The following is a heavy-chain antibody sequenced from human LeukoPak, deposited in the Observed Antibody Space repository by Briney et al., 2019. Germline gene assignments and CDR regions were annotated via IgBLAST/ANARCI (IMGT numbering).Heavy chain of an antibody. D-gene: IGHD4-17*01. Sequence: SETLSLTCTVSGGSTSSGDYYWSWISQPPGKGLEWIGYIYYSGSTYYNPSLKSRVTISVDTSKNQFSLKLSSVTAADTAVYYCARASGVYGDYFDYWGQGTLVTVSS. CDR3: ARASGVYGDYFDY. V-gene: IGHV4-30-4*01. CDR1: GGSTSSGDYY. J-gene: IGHJ4*02. CDR2: IYYSGST.